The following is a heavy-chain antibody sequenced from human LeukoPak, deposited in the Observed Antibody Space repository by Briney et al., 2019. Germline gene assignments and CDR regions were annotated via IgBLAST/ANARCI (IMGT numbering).Heavy chain of an antibody. CDR2: ISYDGSNK. D-gene: IGHD1-26*01. V-gene: IGHV3-30-3*01. J-gene: IGHJ4*02. CDR1: GFTFSSYA. Sequence: GRSLRLSCAASGFTFSSYAMPWVRQAPGKGLEWVAVISYDGSNKYYADSVKGRFTISRDNSKNTLYLQINSLRAEDTAVYYCARGVGARGYFDYWGQGTLVTVSS. CDR3: ARGVGARGYFDY.